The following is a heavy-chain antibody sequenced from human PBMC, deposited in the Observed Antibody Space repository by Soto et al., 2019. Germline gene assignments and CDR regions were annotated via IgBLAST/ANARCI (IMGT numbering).Heavy chain of an antibody. CDR3: AREKWLVRRNDPFDI. CDR1: GYTFINYY. Sequence: QVQLVQSGAEVKKPGASVKVSCKASGYTFINYYMHWVRQAPGQGLEWMGIINPNGGSTTYAQKLQGRVTLIRATSTNTVNMELRSLRSEDTAGYYCAREKWLVRRNDPFDIWGQGTMVTVSS. V-gene: IGHV1-46*04. J-gene: IGHJ3*02. D-gene: IGHD6-19*01. CDR2: INPNGGST.